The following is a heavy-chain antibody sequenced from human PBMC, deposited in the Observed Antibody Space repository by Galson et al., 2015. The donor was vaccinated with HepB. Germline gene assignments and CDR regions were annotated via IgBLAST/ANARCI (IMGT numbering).Heavy chain of an antibody. Sequence: PLRLSCAASGLTFSSSAMSWVRQAPGKGLEWVSAIRGSGGSTYYADSVKGRFTISRDNSENTLYLQMNSLRVEDTAVYYCAKGPRSSIAARPDYWGQGTPVTVSS. D-gene: IGHD6-6*01. CDR2: IRGSGGST. J-gene: IGHJ4*02. CDR3: AKGPRSSIAARPDY. CDR1: GLTFSSSA. V-gene: IGHV3-23*01.